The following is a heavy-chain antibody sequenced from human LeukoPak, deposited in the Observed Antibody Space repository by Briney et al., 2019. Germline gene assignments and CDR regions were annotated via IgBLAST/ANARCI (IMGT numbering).Heavy chain of an antibody. CDR1: GFTFGSYS. V-gene: IGHV3-21*01. CDR3: ARDSDYYDSSGYYHY. CDR2: ISSSSSYI. J-gene: IGHJ4*02. D-gene: IGHD3-22*01. Sequence: GGSLRLSCAASGFTFGSYSMNWVRQAPGKGLEWVSSISSSSSYIYYADSVKGRFTISRDNAKNSLYLQMNSLRAEDTAVYYCARDSDYYDSSGYYHYWGQGTLVTVSS.